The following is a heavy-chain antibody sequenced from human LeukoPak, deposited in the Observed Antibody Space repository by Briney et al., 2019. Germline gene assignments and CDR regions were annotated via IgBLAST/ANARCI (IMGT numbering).Heavy chain of an antibody. CDR3: ARNGVAARPVYYYMDV. V-gene: IGHV4-34*10. Sequence: SETLSLTCAVYGGSFSGYYWSWIRQPPGKGLEWIGEINHSGSTNYNPSLESRITMSVDTSRNQFSLKLSSVTAADTALYYCARNGVAARPVYYYMDVWGRGTTVTVSS. CDR1: GGSFSGYY. J-gene: IGHJ6*03. D-gene: IGHD6-6*01. CDR2: INHSGST.